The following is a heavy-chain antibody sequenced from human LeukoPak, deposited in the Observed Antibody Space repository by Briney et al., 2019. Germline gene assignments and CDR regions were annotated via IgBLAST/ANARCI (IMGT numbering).Heavy chain of an antibody. CDR2: IYYSGST. V-gene: IGHV4-39*01. J-gene: IGHJ5*02. CDR1: GGSISSSSYY. D-gene: IGHD6-6*01. CDR3: ARGRRAWIAARTRPAGFDP. Sequence: PSETLSLTCTVSGGSISSSSYYWGWIRQPPGKGLEWIGSIYYSGSTYYNPSLKSRVTISVDTSKNQFSLKLSSVTAADTAVYYCARGRRAWIAARTRPAGFDPWGQGTLVTVSS.